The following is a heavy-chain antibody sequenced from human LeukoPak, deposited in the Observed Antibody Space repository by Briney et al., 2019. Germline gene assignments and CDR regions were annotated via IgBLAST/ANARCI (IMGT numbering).Heavy chain of an antibody. D-gene: IGHD5-18*01. CDR1: GFTFSSYA. Sequence: GGSLRLSCAASGFTFSSYAMHWVRQAPGKGLEWVSTISETGRSTYYADSVKGQFTISRDNSKNTLYLQMNSLRAEDTAVYYCAKDRGYSYGISEYWGQGTLVTVSS. V-gene: IGHV3-23*01. CDR2: ISETGRST. J-gene: IGHJ4*02. CDR3: AKDRGYSYGISEY.